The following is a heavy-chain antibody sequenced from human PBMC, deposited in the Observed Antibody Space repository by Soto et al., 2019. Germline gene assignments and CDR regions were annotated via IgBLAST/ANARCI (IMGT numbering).Heavy chain of an antibody. D-gene: IGHD3-16*01. CDR1: GFTFSSFD. CDR3: ANAPQGVNGLDSFDT. J-gene: IGHJ3*02. CDR2: ISGTGGGT. V-gene: IGHV3-23*01. Sequence: EMQLLESGGNLIQPGGSLTLSCAASGFTFSSFDMTWVRQPPGKGLEWVTNISGTGGGTFYADSVKGRFTISRDNPKTTLDLHMNSRRAEDTSVSYCANAPQGVNGLDSFDTWGQGTLVTVSS.